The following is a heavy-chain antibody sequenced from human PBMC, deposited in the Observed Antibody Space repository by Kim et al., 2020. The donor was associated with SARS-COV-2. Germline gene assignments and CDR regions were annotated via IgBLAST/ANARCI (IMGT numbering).Heavy chain of an antibody. CDR3: ARAPYYYDSSFDY. D-gene: IGHD3-22*01. CDR1: GGSISSSSYY. CDR2: SYNSGST. J-gene: IGHJ4*02. V-gene: IGHV4-39*07. Sequence: SETLSLTCTVSGGSISSSSYYWGWIRQPPGKGLEWIGSSYNSGSTSYNPSHKSRFTISVDPPKNQFSLKLSSVTAADTAVYSCARAPYYYDSSFDYWGQGTLVTVSS.